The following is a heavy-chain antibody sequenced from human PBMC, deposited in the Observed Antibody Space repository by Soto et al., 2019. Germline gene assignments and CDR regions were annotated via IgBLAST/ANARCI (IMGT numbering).Heavy chain of an antibody. CDR2: IWYDGSNK. Sequence: GGSLRLSCAASGFTFSSYGMHWVRQAPGKGLEWVAVIWYDGSNKYYADSVKGRFTISRDNSKNTLYLQMNSLRAEDTAVYYCARENQRLLPKRNYYYGMDVWGQGTTVTVSS. D-gene: IGHD2-2*01. CDR1: GFTFSSYG. V-gene: IGHV3-33*01. J-gene: IGHJ6*02. CDR3: ARENQRLLPKRNYYYGMDV.